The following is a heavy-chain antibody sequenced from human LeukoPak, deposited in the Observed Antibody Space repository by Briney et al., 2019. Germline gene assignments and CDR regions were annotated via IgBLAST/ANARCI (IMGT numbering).Heavy chain of an antibody. D-gene: IGHD6-19*01. V-gene: IGHV4-4*07. J-gene: IGHJ4*02. CDR3: ARDAAEEVADITYYYDY. Sequence: PSGTLSLTCTVSGCSISSYYLNWIRQPAGKGLKWIGRIYTSRSTNYKPTLKSRVTMSVDTSKNQYSLKLSSVTAADTAVYYCARDAAEEVADITYYYDYWGQGTLVTVSS. CDR2: IYTSRST. CDR1: GCSISSYY.